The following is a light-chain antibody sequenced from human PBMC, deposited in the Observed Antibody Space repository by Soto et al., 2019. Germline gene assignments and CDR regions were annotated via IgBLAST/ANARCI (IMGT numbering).Light chain of an antibody. CDR3: QQYGSSLLT. J-gene: IGKJ4*01. CDR2: NTS. V-gene: IGKV3-20*01. CDR1: QSVSSSY. Sequence: EIVLTQSPGTLSLSPGERATLSCRASQSVSSSYLAWYQQKPGQAPRLLIYNTSSRATGIPDRFSGSGSGTDFTLTISRLELEDFAVYYCQQYGSSLLTLGGGTKV.